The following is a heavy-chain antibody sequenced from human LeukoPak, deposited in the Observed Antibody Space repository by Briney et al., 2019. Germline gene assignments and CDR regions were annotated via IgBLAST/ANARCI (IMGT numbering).Heavy chain of an antibody. CDR2: ISSSGSTI. J-gene: IGHJ4*02. CDR3: ARNTPSVEMATISFFDY. Sequence: PGGSLRLSCAASGFTFSSYEMNWVRQAPGKGLEWVSYISSSGSTICYADSVKGRFTISRDNAKNSLYLQMNSLRAEDTAVYYCARNTPSVEMATISFFDYWGQGTLVTVSS. D-gene: IGHD5-24*01. V-gene: IGHV3-48*03. CDR1: GFTFSSYE.